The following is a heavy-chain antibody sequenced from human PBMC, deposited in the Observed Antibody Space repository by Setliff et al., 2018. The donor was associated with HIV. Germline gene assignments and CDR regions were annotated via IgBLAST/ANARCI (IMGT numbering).Heavy chain of an antibody. CDR3: ARGVVVAAHNWFDP. Sequence: LRLSCAASGFAFHDYAMHWVRQAPGKGLEWVAGIGSSSNSIGYADSVKGRFTISRDNAKNSLSLRMNNLRAEDTAVYYCARGVVVAAHNWFDPWGQGTLVTVSS. CDR2: IGSSSNSI. D-gene: IGHD2-15*01. V-gene: IGHV3-9*01. J-gene: IGHJ5*02. CDR1: GFAFHDYA.